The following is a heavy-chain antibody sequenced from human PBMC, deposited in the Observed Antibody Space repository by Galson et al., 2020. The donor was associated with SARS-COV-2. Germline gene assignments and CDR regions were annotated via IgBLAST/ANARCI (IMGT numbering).Heavy chain of an antibody. Sequence: KIGESLKTSCKGSGYSFTSYWIGWVRQTPGKGLEWMGIIYPGDSATRSSPSFQGQVTISADKSISTAYLQWSRLKASDTAMYYCARRLMHPYGDANDAFDIWGQGTMVTVSS. D-gene: IGHD4-17*01. CDR2: IYPGDSAT. V-gene: IGHV5-51*01. J-gene: IGHJ3*02. CDR1: GYSFTSYW. CDR3: ARRLMHPYGDANDAFDI.